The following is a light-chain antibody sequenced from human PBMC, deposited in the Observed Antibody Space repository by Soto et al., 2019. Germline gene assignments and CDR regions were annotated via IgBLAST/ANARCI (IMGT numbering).Light chain of an antibody. CDR3: SSYTSSSTVV. Sequence: QSALTQPASVSGSPGQSITISCTGTSRDVGGYNFVSWYQHHPGKAPKLMIYEVSNRPSGVSNRFSGSKSGNTASLTISGLQAEDEADYHCSSYTSSSTVVFGGGTKVTVL. V-gene: IGLV2-14*01. CDR2: EVS. CDR1: SRDVGGYNF. J-gene: IGLJ2*01.